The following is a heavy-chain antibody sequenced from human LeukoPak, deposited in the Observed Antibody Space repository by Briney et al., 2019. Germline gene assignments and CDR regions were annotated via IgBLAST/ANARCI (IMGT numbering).Heavy chain of an antibody. J-gene: IGHJ4*02. D-gene: IGHD3-16*01. Sequence: PSETLSLTCTVSGGSISSSNYYWSWIRQPPGKGLEWIGYIYHSGSTYYNPSLKSRVTISVDRSKNQFSLKLSSVTAADTAVYYCVRVSQFGGIHFDYWGQGTLVTVSS. CDR1: GGSISSSNYY. CDR3: VRVSQFGGIHFDY. V-gene: IGHV4-30-2*01. CDR2: IYHSGST.